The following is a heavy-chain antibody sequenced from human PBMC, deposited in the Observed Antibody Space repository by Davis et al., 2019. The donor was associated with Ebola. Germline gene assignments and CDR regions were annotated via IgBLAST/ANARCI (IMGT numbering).Heavy chain of an antibody. CDR1: GFTFSDAW. CDR2: IKRKSDGGTI. J-gene: IGHJ4*02. V-gene: IGHV3-15*01. D-gene: IGHD3-10*01. CDR3: HIPTASGSDY. Sequence: GESLKISCAGSGFTFSDAWMSWIRQAPGKGLEWVGRIKRKSDGGTIDYGAPVKGRFTISRDDSRNMLFLQMNNLKTEDTATYYCHIPTASGSDYWGQGTLVIVSS.